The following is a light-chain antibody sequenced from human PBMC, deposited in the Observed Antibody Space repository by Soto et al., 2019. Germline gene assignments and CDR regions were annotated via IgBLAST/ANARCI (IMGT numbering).Light chain of an antibody. CDR2: DVT. V-gene: IGLV2-14*01. CDR3: SSYTSSSTLV. CDR1: SSDVGGYNY. Sequence: QSALTQPASVSGSPGQSITISCTGTSSDVGGYNYVSWYQQHPGKAPQLMIYDVTYRPSGVSNRFSGSKSGNTASLTISGLLAEDEADYYCSSYTSSSTLVFGGGTQLTVL. J-gene: IGLJ2*01.